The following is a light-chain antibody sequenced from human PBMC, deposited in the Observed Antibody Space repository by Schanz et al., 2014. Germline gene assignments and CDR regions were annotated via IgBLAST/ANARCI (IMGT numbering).Light chain of an antibody. CDR2: EVN. CDR1: SSDVGAYDY. CDR3: AAWDDSLNGGV. J-gene: IGLJ3*02. V-gene: IGLV2-14*01. Sequence: QSALTQPASVSGSPGQSITLSCTGTSSDVGAYDYVSWYQQHPGKVPKLIIYEVNKRPSGVPDRFSGSKSGTSASLAISGLQSEDEAAFYCAAWDDSLNGGVFGGGTKVTVL.